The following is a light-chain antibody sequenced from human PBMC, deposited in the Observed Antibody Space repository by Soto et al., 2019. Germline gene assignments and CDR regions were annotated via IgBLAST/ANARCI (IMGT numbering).Light chain of an antibody. J-gene: IGKJ1*01. V-gene: IGKV3-15*01. CDR3: QQRSNWPPT. CDR2: GAS. CDR1: QSVSSN. Sequence: EIVMTQSPATLSVSPGERATLSCRASQSVSSNLAWYQQKPGQAPRLLIYGASTRATGIPARFSGSGSGTDFTLTISSLEPEDFALYYCQQRSNWPPTFGQGTKVDIK.